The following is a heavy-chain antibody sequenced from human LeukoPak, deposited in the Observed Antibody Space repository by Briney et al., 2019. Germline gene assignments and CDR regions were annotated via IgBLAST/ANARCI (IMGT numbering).Heavy chain of an antibody. Sequence: RGGSVKVSCKASGGTFSSYAISWVRQAPGQGLEWMGRIIPILGIANYAQKFQGRVTITADKSTSTAYMELSSLRAEDTAVYYCARDLASVQEINLDYWGQGTLVTVSS. CDR1: GGTFSSYA. D-gene: IGHD1-1*01. CDR3: ARDLASVQEINLDY. J-gene: IGHJ4*02. CDR2: IIPILGIA. V-gene: IGHV1-69*04.